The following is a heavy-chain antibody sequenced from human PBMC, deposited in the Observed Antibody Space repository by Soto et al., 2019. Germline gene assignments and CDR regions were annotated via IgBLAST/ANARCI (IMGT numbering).Heavy chain of an antibody. CDR2: ISSSSSTI. D-gene: IGHD2-15*01. CDR1: GFTFSSYS. Sequence: EVQLVESGGGLVQPGGSLRLSCAASGFTFSSYSMNWVRQAPGKGLEWVSYISSSSSTIYYADSVKGRFTISRDNAKNSLYLQMNGLRDEDTAVYYCARDPPCGGGSCYGYWGQGTLVTVSS. J-gene: IGHJ4*02. CDR3: ARDPPCGGGSCYGY. V-gene: IGHV3-48*02.